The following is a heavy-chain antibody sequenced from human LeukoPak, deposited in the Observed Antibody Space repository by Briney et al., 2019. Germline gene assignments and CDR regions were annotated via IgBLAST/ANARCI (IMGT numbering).Heavy chain of an antibody. J-gene: IGHJ4*02. CDR2: ISGSGGST. Sequence: GGSLRLSWAAAGFTFSSYAMSWVRQAPGKGLEWVSAISGSGGSTYYADSVKGRFTISRDNSKNTLYLQMNSLRAEDTAVYYCAYPAGEVTVDYWGQGTLVTVSS. D-gene: IGHD3-10*01. CDR3: AYPAGEVTVDY. V-gene: IGHV3-23*01. CDR1: GFTFSSYA.